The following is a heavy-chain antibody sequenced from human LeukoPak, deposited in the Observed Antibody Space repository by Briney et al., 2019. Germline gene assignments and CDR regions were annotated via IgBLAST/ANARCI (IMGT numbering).Heavy chain of an antibody. J-gene: IGHJ5*02. CDR1: GFTFSSYS. CDR2: ISSSSSYI. Sequence: PGGSLRLSCAASGFTFSSYSMNWVRQAPGKGLKWVSSISSSSSYIYYADSVKGRFTISRDNAKNSLYLQMNSLRAEDTAVYYCAREPAIATTGSSWGQGTLVTVSS. D-gene: IGHD6-13*01. CDR3: AREPAIATTGSS. V-gene: IGHV3-21*01.